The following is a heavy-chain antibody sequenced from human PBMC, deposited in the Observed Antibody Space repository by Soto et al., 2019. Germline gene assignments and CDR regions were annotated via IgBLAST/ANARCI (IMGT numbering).Heavy chain of an antibody. CDR2: IYHSGST. Sequence: QLQLQESGSGLVKPSQTLSLTCAVSGGSISSGGYSWSWIRQPPGKGLEWIGYIYHSGSTYYNPSLQRRVTISVDRSKNQFCLKLSSVTAADTAVYYCARTPVGAIGYFDYWGQGTLVTVSS. J-gene: IGHJ4*02. CDR3: ARTPVGAIGYFDY. CDR1: GGSISSGGYS. D-gene: IGHD1-26*01. V-gene: IGHV4-30-2*01.